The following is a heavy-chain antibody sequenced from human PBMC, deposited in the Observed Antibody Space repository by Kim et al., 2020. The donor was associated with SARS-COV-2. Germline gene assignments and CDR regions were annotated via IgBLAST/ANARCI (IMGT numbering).Heavy chain of an antibody. J-gene: IGHJ2*01. V-gene: IGHV3-21*01. Sequence: GSLRLSCAASGFTFSSYSMNWVRQAPGKGLEWVSSISSSSSYIYYADSVKGRFTISRDNAKNSLYLQMNSLRAEDTAVYYCARAPGDIAVAGDWYFDLWGRGTLVTVSS. CDR2: ISSSSSYI. CDR1: GFTFSSYS. D-gene: IGHD6-19*01. CDR3: ARAPGDIAVAGDWYFDL.